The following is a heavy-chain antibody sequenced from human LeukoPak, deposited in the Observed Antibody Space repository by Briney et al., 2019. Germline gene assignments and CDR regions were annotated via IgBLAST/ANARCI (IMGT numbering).Heavy chain of an antibody. D-gene: IGHD4-23*01. CDR3: ARAYGGNWFDY. CDR2: ISSSNSTI. Sequence: GGSLRLSCTASGFTFSTYSMNWVRQAPGKGLEWISYISSSNSTIYYADSVKGLFTISRDNAKNSVYLQMNSLRDEDTAVYYCARAYGGNWFDYWGQGTLVTVSS. CDR1: GFTFSTYS. V-gene: IGHV3-48*02. J-gene: IGHJ4*02.